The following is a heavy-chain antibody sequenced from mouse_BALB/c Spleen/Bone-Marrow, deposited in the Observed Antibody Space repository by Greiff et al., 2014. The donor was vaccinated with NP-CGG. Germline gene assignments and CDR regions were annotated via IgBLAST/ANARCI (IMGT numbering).Heavy chain of an antibody. V-gene: IGHV1-7*01. J-gene: IGHJ2*01. CDR2: INPSTGYT. Sequence: QVQLKESGAELAKPGASVKMSCKASGYTFTSYWMHWVKQRPGQGLEWIGYINPSTGYTEYNQKFKDKATLTADKSSSTAYMQLSSLTSEDSAVYYGARSRTGTYFDYWGQGTTLTVSS. D-gene: IGHD4-1*01. CDR1: GYTFTSYW. CDR3: ARSRTGTYFDY.